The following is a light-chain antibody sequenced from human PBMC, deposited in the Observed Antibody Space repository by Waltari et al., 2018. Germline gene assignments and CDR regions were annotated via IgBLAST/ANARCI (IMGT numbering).Light chain of an antibody. CDR3: ATWDDSLIGLV. Sequence: QSVLTQPPSASATPGQRVIISCSGSRSNIGSNTVNWYQQLPGTAPKLLILSNNWRPSGVPGRFSGSKSGTSASLAISGLQSEDEADYYCATWDDSLIGLVFGGGTKLTVL. J-gene: IGLJ2*01. CDR1: RSNIGSNT. V-gene: IGLV1-44*01. CDR2: SNN.